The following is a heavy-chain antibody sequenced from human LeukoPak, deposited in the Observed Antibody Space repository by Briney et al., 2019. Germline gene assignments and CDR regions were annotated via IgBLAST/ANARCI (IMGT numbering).Heavy chain of an antibody. CDR2: ISLTGET. D-gene: IGHD1-26*01. CDR3: SRESGAFCPFGY. Sequence: PSETLSLTCGVSGGSISNTNWWTWFRQPPGQGLEWIGEISLTGETNYNPSLNGRVTMSLDESRNQLSLDLTSVTAADTAIYYCSRESGAFCPFGYWGQGTLVIVPP. CDR1: GGSISNTNW. V-gene: IGHV4-4*02. J-gene: IGHJ4*02.